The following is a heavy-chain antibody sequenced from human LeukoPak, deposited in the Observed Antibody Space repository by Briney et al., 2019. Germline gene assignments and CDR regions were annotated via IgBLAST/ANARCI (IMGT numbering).Heavy chain of an antibody. CDR1: GFTFSSYA. D-gene: IGHD3-16*02. J-gene: IGHJ4*02. Sequence: GSLRLSCAASGFTFSSYAMSWVRQMPGKGLEWMGIIYPGDSDTRYSPSFQGQVTISADKSISTAYLQWSSLKASDTAMYYCARHVGGVISQVDYWGQGTLVTVSS. CDR3: ARHVGGVISQVDY. CDR2: IYPGDSDT. V-gene: IGHV5-51*01.